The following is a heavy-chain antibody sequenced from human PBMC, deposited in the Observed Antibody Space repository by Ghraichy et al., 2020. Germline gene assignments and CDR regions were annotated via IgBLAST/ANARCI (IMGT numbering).Heavy chain of an antibody. CDR2: LSLGGGTT. J-gene: IGHJ4*02. CDR1: GFTFSSYA. CDR3: AKGGPNTSSSIDC. V-gene: IGHV3-23*01. Sequence: GGSLRLSCAASGFTFSSYAMSWVHQAPGKGLEWVSSLSLGGGTTYYADSVKGRFTISRDNSKNTLSLQMNSLRTDDTAVYYCAKGGPNTSSSIDCCRQGTLATV. D-gene: IGHD6-13*01.